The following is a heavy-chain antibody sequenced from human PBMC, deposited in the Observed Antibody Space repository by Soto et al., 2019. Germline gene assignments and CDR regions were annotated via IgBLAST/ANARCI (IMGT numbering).Heavy chain of an antibody. Sequence: QVQLVESGGGVVQPGRTLRLSCAASGFTFSSYGMHWVRQAPGKGLEWVADISYDGSNNYYSDSVKGRFTISRDNSKNTLYLQLNSLRAEDTAVYYCAKDQSTGGNYHVDYWGQGTLATFSS. CDR2: ISYDGSNN. V-gene: IGHV3-30*18. D-gene: IGHD2-8*02. J-gene: IGHJ4*02. CDR1: GFTFSSYG. CDR3: AKDQSTGGNYHVDY.